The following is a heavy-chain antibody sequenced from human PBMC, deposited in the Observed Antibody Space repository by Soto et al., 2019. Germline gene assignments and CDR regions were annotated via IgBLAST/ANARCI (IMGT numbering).Heavy chain of an antibody. CDR1: GYTFTSYA. Sequence: ASVKVSCKASGYTFTSYAMHWVRQAPGQRLEWMGWINAGNGNTKYSQKFQGRVTITRDTSASTAYMELSSLRSEDTAVYYCARATREYSSSSFPEWFDPWGQGTLVTVSS. CDR2: INAGNGNT. J-gene: IGHJ5*02. CDR3: ARATREYSSSSFPEWFDP. V-gene: IGHV1-3*01. D-gene: IGHD6-6*01.